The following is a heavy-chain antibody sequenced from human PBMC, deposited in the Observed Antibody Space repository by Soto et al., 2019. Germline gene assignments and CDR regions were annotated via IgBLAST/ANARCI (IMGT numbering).Heavy chain of an antibody. D-gene: IGHD6-19*01. CDR1: GFTFTSSA. J-gene: IGHJ6*02. Sequence: SVKVSCKASGFTFTSSAVQWVRQARGQRLEWIGWIVVGSGNTNYAQKFQERVTITRDMSTSTAYMELSSLRSEDTAVYYFAADRRSGGQWLAYYYYGMDVWAQGTTVTVSS. V-gene: IGHV1-58*01. CDR2: IVVGSGNT. CDR3: AADRRSGGQWLAYYYYGMDV.